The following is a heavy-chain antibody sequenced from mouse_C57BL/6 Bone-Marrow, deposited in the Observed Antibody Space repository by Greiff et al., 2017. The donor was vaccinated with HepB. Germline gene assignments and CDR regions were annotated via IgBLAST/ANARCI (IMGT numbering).Heavy chain of an antibody. CDR1: GFTFSSYA. CDR2: ISDGGSYT. V-gene: IGHV5-4*01. CDR3: ARDGTTVH. Sequence: EVKLVESGGGLVKPGGSLKLSCAASGFTFSSYAMSWVRQTPEKRLEWVATISDGGSYTYYPDNVKGRFTISRDNAKNNLYLQMSHLKSEDTAMYYCARDGTTVHWGQGTSATVSS. J-gene: IGHJ4*01. D-gene: IGHD1-1*01.